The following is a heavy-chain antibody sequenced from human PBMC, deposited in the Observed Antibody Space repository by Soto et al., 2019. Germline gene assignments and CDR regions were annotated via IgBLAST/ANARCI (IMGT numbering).Heavy chain of an antibody. Sequence: SETLSLTCAVYGGSFSGYCLSWIRQPPGKGLEWIGEIKHSGSTNYNPSLKSRVTISVDTSKNQFSLKLSSVTAADTTVYYCARKRNTGWYFDYWGQGTLVTVSS. CDR2: IKHSGST. CDR1: GGSFSGYC. J-gene: IGHJ4*02. D-gene: IGHD6-19*01. V-gene: IGHV4-34*01. CDR3: ARKRNTGWYFDY.